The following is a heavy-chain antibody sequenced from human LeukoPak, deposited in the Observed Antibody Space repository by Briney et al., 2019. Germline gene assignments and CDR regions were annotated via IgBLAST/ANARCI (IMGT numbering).Heavy chain of an antibody. J-gene: IGHJ5*02. D-gene: IGHD6-19*01. CDR2: IYTSGST. Sequence: PSQTLSLTCTVSGGSINSGPYYWSWIRQPAGKGLEWIGRIYTSGSTNYNPSLKSRVTMSVDTSKNQFSLKLSSVTAADTAVYYCARAPRSSSGVRGWFDPWGQGTLVTVSS. CDR3: ARAPRSSSGVRGWFDP. CDR1: GGSINSGPYY. V-gene: IGHV4-61*02.